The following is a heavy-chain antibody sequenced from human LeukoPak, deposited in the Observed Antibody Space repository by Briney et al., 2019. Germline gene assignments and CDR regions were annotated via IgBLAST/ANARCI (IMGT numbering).Heavy chain of an antibody. J-gene: IGHJ4*02. V-gene: IGHV3-48*03. Sequence: PGGSLRLSCAASGFTFSSYEMNWVRQAPGKGLEWVSYISSSGSTKYYADSVKGRFTISRDNAKNSLSLQMNSLRAEDTAVYYCAKGAVGYCSGGSCAFDYWGQGTLVTVSS. D-gene: IGHD2-15*01. CDR2: ISSSGSTK. CDR1: GFTFSSYE. CDR3: AKGAVGYCSGGSCAFDY.